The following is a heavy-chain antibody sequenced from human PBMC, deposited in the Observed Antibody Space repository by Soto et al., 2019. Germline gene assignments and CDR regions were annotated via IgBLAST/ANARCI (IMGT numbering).Heavy chain of an antibody. CDR2: IIPIFGTA. V-gene: IGHV1-69*01. CDR1: GGTFSSYA. D-gene: IGHD3-22*01. Sequence: QVQLVQSGAEVKKPGSSVKVSCKASGGTFSSYAISWVRQAPGQGLEWMGGIIPIFGTANYAQKFQGRVTITADESTSTAYMELSSLRSEDTAVYYCAKKEHYYDSSGPYGLLAFAIWGQGTMVTVSS. J-gene: IGHJ3*02. CDR3: AKKEHYYDSSGPYGLLAFAI.